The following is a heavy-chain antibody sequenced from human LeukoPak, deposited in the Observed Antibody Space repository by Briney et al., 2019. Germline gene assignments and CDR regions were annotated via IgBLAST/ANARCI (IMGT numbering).Heavy chain of an antibody. J-gene: IGHJ4*02. Sequence: GRSLRLSCAASGFTFDDYAMHWVRQAPGKGLEWVSGITWNSGSIGYADSVKGRFTISRDNAKNSLYLQMNSLRPEDTALYYCARVQTTRGVSYFDSWGQGTLVTVSS. CDR2: ITWNSGSI. CDR1: GFTFDDYA. V-gene: IGHV3-9*01. D-gene: IGHD3-10*01. CDR3: ARVQTTRGVSYFDS.